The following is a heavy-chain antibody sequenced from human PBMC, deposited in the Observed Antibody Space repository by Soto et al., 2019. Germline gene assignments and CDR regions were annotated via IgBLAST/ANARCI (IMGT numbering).Heavy chain of an antibody. J-gene: IGHJ6*02. CDR1: GYTFTSYG. V-gene: IGHV1-18*01. CDR3: ARDLVPLGYYDSSGYYSYYYGMDV. Sequence: ASVKVSCKASGYTFTSYGISWVRQAPGQGLEWMGWISAYNGNTNYAQKNQGRVTMTTDTSTSTAYMELRSLRSDDTAVYYFARDLVPLGYYDSSGYYSYYYGMDVWGQGTTVTVSS. D-gene: IGHD3-22*01. CDR2: ISAYNGNT.